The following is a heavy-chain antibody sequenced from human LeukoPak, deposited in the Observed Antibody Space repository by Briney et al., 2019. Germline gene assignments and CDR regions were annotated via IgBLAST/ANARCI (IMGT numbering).Heavy chain of an antibody. CDR1: GFSFSNYW. CDR2: IKQDGSEI. J-gene: IGHJ4*02. Sequence: GGSLRLSCAVSGFSFSNYWMTWVRQAPGKGLEWVANIKQDGSEIYYVDSVKGRFTISRDNAKNSLYLQMNSLRAEDTAVYYCARGRWSFDYWGQGTLVTVSS. V-gene: IGHV3-7*04. CDR3: ARGRWSFDY. D-gene: IGHD5-24*01.